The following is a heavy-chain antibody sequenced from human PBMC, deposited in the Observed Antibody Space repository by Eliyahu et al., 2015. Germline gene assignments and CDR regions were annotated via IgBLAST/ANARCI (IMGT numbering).Heavy chain of an antibody. V-gene: IGHV4-34*01. CDR2: IXHSGST. CDR3: ARGGWLRFFPIDY. CDR1: GGSFSGYY. Sequence: QVQLQQWGAGLXXPSETLSLTCAVXGGSFSGYYWSWIRQPPGKGLEWIGEIXHSGSTNYNPSLKSRVTISXDTSKNQFSLKLSSVXAADTAVYYXARGGWLRFFPIDYWGQGTLVTVSS. J-gene: IGHJ4*02. D-gene: IGHD5-12*01.